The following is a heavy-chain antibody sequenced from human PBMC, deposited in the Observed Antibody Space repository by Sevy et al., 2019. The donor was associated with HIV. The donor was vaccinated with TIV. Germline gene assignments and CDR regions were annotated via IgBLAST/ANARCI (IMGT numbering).Heavy chain of an antibody. D-gene: IGHD2-15*01. J-gene: IGHJ2*01. Sequence: SETLSLTCTVSGGSINSAGYYWNWIRQHPGKGLEWIGYIYYTGSTYFNPSLKSRLTISVDASKNQFSLKVTSVTAADTAVYYCVSGVAISGPLRYFDLWGRGTLVTVSS. V-gene: IGHV4-31*03. CDR1: GGSINSAGYY. CDR3: VSGVAISGPLRYFDL. CDR2: IYYTGST.